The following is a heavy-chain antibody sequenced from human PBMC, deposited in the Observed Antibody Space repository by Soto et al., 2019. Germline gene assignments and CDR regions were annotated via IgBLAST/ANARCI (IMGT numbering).Heavy chain of an antibody. CDR1: GGSISSGGYY. CDR3: ARDRIGVATIDAFDI. D-gene: IGHD5-12*01. V-gene: IGHV4-31*03. Sequence: SETLSLTCTVSGGSISSGGYYWSWIRQHPGKGLEWIGYIYYSGSTYYNPSLKSRVTISVDTSKNQFSLKLSSVTAADTAVYYCARDRIGVATIDAFDIWGQGTMVTVSS. CDR2: IYYSGST. J-gene: IGHJ3*02.